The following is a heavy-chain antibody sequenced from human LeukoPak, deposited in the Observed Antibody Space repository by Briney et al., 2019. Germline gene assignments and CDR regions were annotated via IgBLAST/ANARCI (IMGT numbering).Heavy chain of an antibody. V-gene: IGHV4-30-2*01. CDR2: IYQNGNT. CDR1: GGSISSGGYS. J-gene: IGHJ4*02. Sequence: SETLTLTCAVSGGSISSGGYSWSWIRQPPGKGLEWIGYIYQNGNTYYNPSLKSRVTISVDRSKNQYSLNLSSVTAADTAVYYCGRGGIAAAATGIDYWGQGTLVGVSS. D-gene: IGHD6-13*01. CDR3: GRGGIAAAATGIDY.